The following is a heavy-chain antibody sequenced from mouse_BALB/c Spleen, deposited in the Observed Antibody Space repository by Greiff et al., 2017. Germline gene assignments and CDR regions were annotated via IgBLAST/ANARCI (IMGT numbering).Heavy chain of an antibody. Sequence: VKLQQSGAELVRPGTSVKVSCKASGYAFTNYLIEWVKQRPGQGLEWIGVINPGSGGTNYNEKFKGKATLTADKSSSTAYMQLRSLTSDDSAVYFCVYYDYDGDYWGQGTTLTVSS. CDR1: GYAFTNYL. CDR3: VYYDYDGDY. V-gene: IGHV1-54*01. J-gene: IGHJ2*01. CDR2: INPGSGGT. D-gene: IGHD2-4*01.